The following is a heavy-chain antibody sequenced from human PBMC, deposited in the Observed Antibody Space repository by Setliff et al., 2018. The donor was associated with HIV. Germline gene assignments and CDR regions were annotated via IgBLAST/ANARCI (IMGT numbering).Heavy chain of an antibody. J-gene: IGHJ5*02. CDR3: ARDRHCSRGICYAPDWFDP. V-gene: IGHV1-69*13. CDR1: GGTFSTYG. Sequence: ASVKVSCKASGGTFSTYGLSWVRQAPGQGLEWMGGIIPLFDTSNYAQKFQGRVTITAEESTSTAYMELRSLTSEDSAVYYCARDRHCSRGICYAPDWFDPWGQGTLVTVSS. CDR2: IIPLFDTS. D-gene: IGHD2-15*01.